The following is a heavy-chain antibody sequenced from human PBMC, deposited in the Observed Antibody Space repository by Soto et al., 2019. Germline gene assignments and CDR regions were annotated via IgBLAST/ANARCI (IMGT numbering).Heavy chain of an antibody. CDR2: INTSGGST. D-gene: IGHD3-22*01. CDR3: ARAMSKTPNFDY. J-gene: IGHJ4*02. CDR1: GYTFTSYY. V-gene: IGHV1-46*01. Sequence: QVQLVQSGAEVKKPGASVKVSCKASGYTFTSYYMHWVRQAPGQGLEWMGIINTSGGSTSYAQKFQGRVTMTRDKSTRTVYMELSSLRSEDTAVYYCARAMSKTPNFDYWGQGTLVTVSS.